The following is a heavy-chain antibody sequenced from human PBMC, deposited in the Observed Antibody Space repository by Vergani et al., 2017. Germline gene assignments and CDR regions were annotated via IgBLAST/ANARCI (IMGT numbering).Heavy chain of an antibody. CDR3: ASDTHSGQRADR. Sequence: QLQLQESGPGLVKPSETLSLTCTVSGGSVSNNDYYWGWIRQPPGKGLEWIGYIYYSGSTNDNPSLKSRVTISVDTSKNQLDLKLSSVTAADTAVYYCASDTHSGQRADRWGQGILVTVTS. CDR2: IYYSGST. D-gene: IGHD6-19*01. CDR1: GGSVSNNDYY. J-gene: IGHJ5*02. V-gene: IGHV4-61*08.